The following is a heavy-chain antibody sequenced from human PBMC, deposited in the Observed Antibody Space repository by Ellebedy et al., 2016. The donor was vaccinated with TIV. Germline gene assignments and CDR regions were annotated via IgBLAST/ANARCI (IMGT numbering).Heavy chain of an antibody. V-gene: IGHV3-74*01. Sequence: GESLKISCAASGFTFNTYWMHWVRQAPGKGLVWVSRINSDGSSTDYADSVKGRFTISRDNAKDTLYLQMNSLSAEDTAVYYCARGSITVFGGVDVWGKGTTVTVSS. D-gene: IGHD3-3*01. CDR1: GFTFNTYW. CDR2: INSDGSST. CDR3: ARGSITVFGGVDV. J-gene: IGHJ6*04.